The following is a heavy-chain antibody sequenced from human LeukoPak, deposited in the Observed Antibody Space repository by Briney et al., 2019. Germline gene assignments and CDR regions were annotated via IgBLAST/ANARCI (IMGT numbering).Heavy chain of an antibody. V-gene: IGHV3-7*04. Sequence: GGSLRLSCAASGFTFSSYWMSWVRQAPGKGLEGVAHIKQDGSEKYYVDSVKGRFTISRDNAKNSLYLQMNSLRAEDTAVYYCARANYDYVWGSYRVYYFDYWGQGTLVTVSS. CDR2: IKQDGSEK. CDR3: ARANYDYVWGSYRVYYFDY. J-gene: IGHJ4*02. CDR1: GFTFSSYW. D-gene: IGHD3-16*02.